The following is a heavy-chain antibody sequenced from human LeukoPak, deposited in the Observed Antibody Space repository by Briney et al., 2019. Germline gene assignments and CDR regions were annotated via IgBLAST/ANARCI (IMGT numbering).Heavy chain of an antibody. Sequence: GGYLRLYCAASGFTFSSYAMSWVRQAPGKGLEWVSAISGSGGSTYYADSVKGRFTISRDNSKDTLYLQMNSLRAEDTAVYYCAKGEGSTSCYDYWGQGTLVTVSS. CDR1: GFTFSSYA. CDR3: AKGEGSTSCYDY. D-gene: IGHD2-2*01. J-gene: IGHJ4*02. CDR2: ISGSGGST. V-gene: IGHV3-23*01.